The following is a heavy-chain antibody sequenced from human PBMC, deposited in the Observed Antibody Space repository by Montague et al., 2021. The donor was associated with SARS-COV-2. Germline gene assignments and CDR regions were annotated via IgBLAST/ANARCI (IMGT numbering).Heavy chain of an antibody. CDR1: GGSISSGGYY. J-gene: IGHJ4*02. CDR3: ARGTAAGTNFDY. V-gene: IGHV4-61*08. D-gene: IGHD6-13*01. Sequence: SETLSLTCTVSGGSISSGGYYWSWIRQHPGKGLEWIGYIYYSGSTNYNPSLKSRVTISVDTSKNQFSLKLSSVTAADTAVYYRARGTAAGTNFDYWGQGTLVTVSS. CDR2: IYYSGST.